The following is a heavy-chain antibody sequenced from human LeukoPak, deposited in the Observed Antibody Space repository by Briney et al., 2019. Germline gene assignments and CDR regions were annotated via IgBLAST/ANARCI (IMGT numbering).Heavy chain of an antibody. V-gene: IGHV3-43*02. Sequence: GGSLSLSCAASGFNFNDYALHWVRQAPGRGLEWVSLISADSTVTSYADSVKGRLTTPRDNSKNSLYLEINRLRTEDSALYYCAKGERSGSHYNCFDSWGQGTLVTVSS. CDR2: ISADSTVT. J-gene: IGHJ5*01. CDR1: GFNFNDYA. CDR3: AKGERSGSHYNCFDS. D-gene: IGHD3-10*01.